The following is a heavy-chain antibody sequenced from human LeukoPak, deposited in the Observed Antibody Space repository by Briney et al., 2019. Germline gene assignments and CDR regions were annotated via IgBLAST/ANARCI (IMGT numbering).Heavy chain of an antibody. CDR1: GFTFSSYG. CDR2: KSYDGSNK. D-gene: IGHD5-24*01. V-gene: IGHV3-30*18. CDR3: AKERPPLQYYYYYMDV. J-gene: IGHJ6*03. Sequence: GRSLRLSCAASGFTFSSYGMHWVRQAPGKGLEWVAVKSYDGSNKYYADSVKGRFTISRDNSKNTLYLQMNSLRAEDTAVYYCAKERPPLQYYYYYMDVWGKGTTVTVSS.